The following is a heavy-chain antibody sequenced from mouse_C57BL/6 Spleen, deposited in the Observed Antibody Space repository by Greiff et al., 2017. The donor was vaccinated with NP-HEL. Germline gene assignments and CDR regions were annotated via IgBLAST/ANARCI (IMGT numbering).Heavy chain of an antibody. V-gene: IGHV1-64*01. CDR2: IHPNSGST. Sequence: VQLQQPGAELVKPGASVKLSCKASGYTFTSYWMHWVKQRPGQGLEWIGMIHPNSGSTNYNEKFKSKATLTVDKSSSTAYMQLSSLTSEDSAVYYCATVDGYYWYFDVWGTGTTVTVSS. CDR1: GYTFTSYW. D-gene: IGHD2-3*01. CDR3: ATVDGYYWYFDV. J-gene: IGHJ1*03.